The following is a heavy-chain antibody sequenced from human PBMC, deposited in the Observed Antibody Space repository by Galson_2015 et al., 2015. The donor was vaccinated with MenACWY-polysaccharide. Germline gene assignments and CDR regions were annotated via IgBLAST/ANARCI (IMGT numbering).Heavy chain of an antibody. J-gene: IGHJ5*02. V-gene: IGHV3-15*01. CDR3: ISEYCGWTYVRAGFNWFDP. CDR1: GFTFSNAW. Sequence: SLRLSCAASGFTFSNAWTSWVRQAPGKGLEWVGKIKSRTDGGTTDYAAPVKGRFTISRDDSKETLYLQMNSLKIEDTAVYYCISEYCGWTYVRAGFNWFDPWGQGTLVTVSS. D-gene: IGHD2-21*01. CDR2: IKSRTDGGTT.